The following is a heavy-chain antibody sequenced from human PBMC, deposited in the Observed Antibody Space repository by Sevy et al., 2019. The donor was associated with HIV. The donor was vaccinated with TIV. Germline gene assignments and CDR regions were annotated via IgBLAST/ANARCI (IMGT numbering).Heavy chain of an antibody. J-gene: IGHJ5*02. CDR1: GFTFSSYE. D-gene: IGHD3-22*01. Sequence: GGSLRLSCEASGFTFSSYEMNWVRQAPGKGLEWVSYISSSGTTIKYADSVKGRCTISRDNAKNSLYMQMNSLRAEDTAVYYCARVDANYDKGFDPWGQGTLVTVSS. CDR2: ISSSGTTI. V-gene: IGHV3-48*03. CDR3: ARVDANYDKGFDP.